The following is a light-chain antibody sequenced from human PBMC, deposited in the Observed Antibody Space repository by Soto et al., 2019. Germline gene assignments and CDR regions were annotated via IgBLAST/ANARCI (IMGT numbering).Light chain of an antibody. J-gene: IGKJ1*01. CDR2: WAS. CDR3: QQYYTTPRT. V-gene: IGKV4-1*01. Sequence: FVMTQSQDSLAVSLGERATINCKSGQSGLYSSSNENYLAWYQQKPGQPPKLLIYWASTRESGVPDRFSGSGSGTDFTLTISSLQAEDVAVYYCQQYYTTPRTFGQGTKVDVK. CDR1: QSGLYSSSNENY.